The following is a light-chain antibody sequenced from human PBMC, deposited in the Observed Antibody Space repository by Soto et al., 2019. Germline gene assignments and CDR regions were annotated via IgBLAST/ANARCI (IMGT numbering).Light chain of an antibody. CDR1: SSSIGSNT. Sequence: QSVLTQPPSASGTPGQRVIISCSGSSSSIGSNTVNWYRQHPGTAPTVLIYTDDQRPSAVPARFSGSRSGTSASLAISGLQSEDEADYYCAAWDDSLNSVIFGGGTKLTVL. J-gene: IGLJ2*01. CDR3: AAWDDSLNSVI. CDR2: TDD. V-gene: IGLV1-44*01.